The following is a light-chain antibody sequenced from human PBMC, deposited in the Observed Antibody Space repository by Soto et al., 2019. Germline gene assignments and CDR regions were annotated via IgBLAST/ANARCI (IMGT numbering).Light chain of an antibody. CDR2: GES. V-gene: IGKV3-15*01. Sequence: EIVMTQSPATLSVSPGERATLSCRASQSVSSNLAWYQQKPRQAPRLLIYGESTRATGIPATCSGSGSGTAFTLNNSSMQSEDFAVYYCQQYNNWPPHTFGQGTKLEIK. CDR1: QSVSSN. J-gene: IGKJ2*01. CDR3: QQYNNWPPHT.